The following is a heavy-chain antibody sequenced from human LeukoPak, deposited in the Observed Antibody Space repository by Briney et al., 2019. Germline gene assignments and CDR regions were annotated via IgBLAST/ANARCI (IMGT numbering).Heavy chain of an antibody. Sequence: SETLSLTCTVSSGSISSRNFYWGWIRQPPGKGLEWIGSIHYSGSAYYNPSLKSRVTMSVDTSKNQFSLNLNSVTAADTALYYCARGADILTGYLGWYYFDYWGQGTLVTVSS. CDR2: IHYSGSA. CDR3: ARGADILTGYLGWYYFDY. CDR1: SGSISSRNFY. J-gene: IGHJ4*02. V-gene: IGHV4-39*07. D-gene: IGHD3-9*01.